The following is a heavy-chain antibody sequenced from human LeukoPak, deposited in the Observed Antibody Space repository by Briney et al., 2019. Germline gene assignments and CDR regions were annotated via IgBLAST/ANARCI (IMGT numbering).Heavy chain of an antibody. D-gene: IGHD5-18*01. CDR2: ISGSGGST. V-gene: IGHV3-23*01. Sequence: GGSLRLSCAASGFTFSSYAMSWVRQAPGKGLEWVSAISGSGGSTYYADFVKGRFTISRGNSKNTLYLQMNSLRAEDTAVYYCAKDSLRSYGYSADYWGQGTLVTVSP. CDR1: GFTFSSYA. J-gene: IGHJ4*02. CDR3: AKDSLRSYGYSADY.